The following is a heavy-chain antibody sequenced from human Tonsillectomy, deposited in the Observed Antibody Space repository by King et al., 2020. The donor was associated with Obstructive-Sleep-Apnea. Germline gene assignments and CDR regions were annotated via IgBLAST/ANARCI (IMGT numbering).Heavy chain of an antibody. CDR1: GGSISSTNW. J-gene: IGHJ6*02. D-gene: IGHD5-24*01. CDR3: VRVTWRPNYYGLDV. CDR2: IYHSGNT. Sequence: QLQESGPGLVKPSGTLSLTCAVSGGSISSTNWWNWVRQPPGKGLEWIGAIYHSGNTNYNPSLKSRVTISVDKSKNQFSLNLNSVTAADTAVYYCVRVTWRPNYYGLDVWGQGTTVTVSS. V-gene: IGHV4-4*02.